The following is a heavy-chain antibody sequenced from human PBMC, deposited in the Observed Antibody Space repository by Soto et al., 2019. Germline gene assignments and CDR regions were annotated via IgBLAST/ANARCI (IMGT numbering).Heavy chain of an antibody. J-gene: IGHJ4*02. CDR3: ARVRFLEWLSPYYFDY. CDR1: GYTFTSYA. D-gene: IGHD3-3*01. CDR2: INAGNGNT. V-gene: IGHV1-3*01. Sequence: QVQLVQSGAEVKKPGASVKVSCKASGYTFTSYAMHWVRQAPGQRLEWMGWINAGNGNTKYSQKFQGRVTITRDTSASTAYMEMSSLRSEVTAVYYCARVRFLEWLSPYYFDYWGLGTLVTVSS.